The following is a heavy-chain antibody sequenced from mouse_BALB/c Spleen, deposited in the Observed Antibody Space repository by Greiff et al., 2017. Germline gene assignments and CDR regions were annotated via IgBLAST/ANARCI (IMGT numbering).Heavy chain of an antibody. CDR1: GYTFSSYW. CDR3: ARRRGGYYDWYFDV. J-gene: IGHJ1*01. D-gene: IGHD2-3*01. V-gene: IGHV1-9*01. Sequence: VQLQQSGAELMKPGASVKISCKATGYTFSSYWIEWVKQRPGHGLEWIGEILPGSGSTNYNEKFKGKATFTADTSSNTAYMQLSSLTSEDSAVYYCARRRGGYYDWYFDVWGAGTTVTVSS. CDR2: ILPGSGST.